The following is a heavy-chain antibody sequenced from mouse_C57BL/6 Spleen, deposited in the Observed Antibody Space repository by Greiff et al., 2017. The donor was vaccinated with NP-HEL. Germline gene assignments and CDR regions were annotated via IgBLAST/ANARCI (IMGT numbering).Heavy chain of an antibody. Sequence: QVQLQQPGAELVKPGASVKLSCKASGYTFTSYWMQWVNQRPGQGLEWIGEIDPSDSYTNYNQKFKGKATMTVDTSSSTAYMQLSSLTSEDSAVYYCARRDYGSSSAWFAYWGQGTLVTVSA. CDR1: GYTFTSYW. CDR2: IDPSDSYT. D-gene: IGHD1-1*01. V-gene: IGHV1-50*01. CDR3: ARRDYGSSSAWFAY. J-gene: IGHJ3*01.